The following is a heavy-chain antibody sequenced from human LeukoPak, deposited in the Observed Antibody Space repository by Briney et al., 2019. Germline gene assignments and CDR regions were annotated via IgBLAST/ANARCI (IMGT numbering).Heavy chain of an antibody. CDR3: ARSRGYSYGYYYYYMDV. J-gene: IGHJ6*03. V-gene: IGHV4-34*01. CDR2: INHSGST. D-gene: IGHD5-18*01. Sequence: GTLRLSCAASGFPFSAYAMSWIRQPPGQELEWIGEINHSGSTNYNPSLKSRVTISVDTSKNQFSLKLSSVTAADTAVYYCARSRGYSYGYYYYYMDVWGKGTTVTISS. CDR1: GFPFSAYA.